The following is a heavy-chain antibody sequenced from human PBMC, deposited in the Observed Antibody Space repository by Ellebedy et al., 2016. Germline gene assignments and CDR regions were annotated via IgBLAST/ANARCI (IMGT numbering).Heavy chain of an antibody. V-gene: IGHV4-34*01. Sequence: SETLSLTXAVYGGSFSGYYWSWIRQPPGKGLEWIGEINHSGSTNYNPSLKSRVTISVDTSKNQFSLKLSSVTAADTAVYYCAREVGYYDFWSGYPQSSSYYMDVWGKGTTVTVSS. CDR3: AREVGYYDFWSGYPQSSSYYMDV. CDR1: GGSFSGYY. D-gene: IGHD3-3*01. CDR2: INHSGST. J-gene: IGHJ6*03.